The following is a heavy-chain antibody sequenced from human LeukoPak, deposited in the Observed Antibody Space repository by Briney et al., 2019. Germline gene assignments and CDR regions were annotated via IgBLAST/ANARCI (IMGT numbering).Heavy chain of an antibody. Sequence: SETLSLTCTVSGGSISSYYWSWIRQPAGKGLEWIGRIYTSGSTNYNPSLKSRVTMSVDTSKNQFSLKLSSVTAADTAVYYRASGTTVTGNDAFDIWGQGTMVTVSS. CDR2: IYTSGST. CDR3: ASGTTVTGNDAFDI. CDR1: GGSISSYY. J-gene: IGHJ3*02. V-gene: IGHV4-4*07. D-gene: IGHD4-17*01.